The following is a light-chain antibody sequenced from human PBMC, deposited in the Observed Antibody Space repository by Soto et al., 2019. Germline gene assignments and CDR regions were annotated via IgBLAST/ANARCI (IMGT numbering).Light chain of an antibody. J-gene: IGKJ1*01. Sequence: DITMTQSPASLSASVLDRDTIPCRASQSISSYLNLYQHKPGKAPNLLIYAQTILQSGVPSRFSGSGSGTDFTLTISSLQPEDFATYYCQQSYSKPRTFGQGTKVDFK. CDR1: QSISSY. CDR3: QQSYSKPRT. V-gene: IGKV1-39*01. CDR2: AQT.